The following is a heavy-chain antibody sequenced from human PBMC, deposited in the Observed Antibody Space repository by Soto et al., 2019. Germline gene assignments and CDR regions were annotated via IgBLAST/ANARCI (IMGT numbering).Heavy chain of an antibody. CDR2: INSDGSST. CDR3: ARDSLAVYGMDV. D-gene: IGHD6-19*01. J-gene: IGHJ6*02. Sequence: EVQLVESGGGLVQPGGSLRLSCAASGFTFSSYWMHWVRQAPGKGLVWVSRINSDGSSTSYADSVKGRFTISRDNAKNTLYLQMNSLGAEDTAVYYCARDSLAVYGMDVWGQGTTVTVSS. CDR1: GFTFSSYW. V-gene: IGHV3-74*01.